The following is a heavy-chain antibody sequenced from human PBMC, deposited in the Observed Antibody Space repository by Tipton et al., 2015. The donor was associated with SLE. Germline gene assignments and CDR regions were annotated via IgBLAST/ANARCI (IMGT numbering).Heavy chain of an antibody. V-gene: IGHV4-39*07. CDR2: IYYSGNT. Sequence: TLSLTCTVSGGSVSSTSYYWGWIRQPPGKGLDWIGNIYYSGNTFYNPSLKSRVTISVDTSKNQFSLKLSSVTAADTAVYYCARDVSGYDDYWGQGTLVTVSS. CDR3: ARDVSGYDDY. D-gene: IGHD5-12*01. J-gene: IGHJ4*02. CDR1: GGSVSSTSYY.